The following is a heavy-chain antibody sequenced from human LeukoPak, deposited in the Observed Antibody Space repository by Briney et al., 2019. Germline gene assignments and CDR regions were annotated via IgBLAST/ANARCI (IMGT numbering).Heavy chain of an antibody. D-gene: IGHD3-22*01. CDR1: GVSISSSYSY. CDR2: IYYTGNT. V-gene: IGHV4-39*01. CDR3: ARRRVDSSGFYYSPFDY. J-gene: IGHJ4*02. Sequence: SETLSLTCTVSGVSISSSYSYWGWIRQPPGMGLEWIGSIYYTGNTYYNASLKSQVSISIDTSKNQFSLKLTSVTAADTAVYYCARRRVDSSGFYYSPFDYWGQGTLVTVSS.